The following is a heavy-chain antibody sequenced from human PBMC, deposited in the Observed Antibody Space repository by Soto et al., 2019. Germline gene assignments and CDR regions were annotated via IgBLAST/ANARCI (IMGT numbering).Heavy chain of an antibody. CDR1: GFTFSSYS. V-gene: IGHV3-21*01. Sequence: GGSLRLSCAASGFTFSSYSMNWVRQAPGKGLEWVSSISSSSSYIYYADSVKGRFTISRDNAKNSLYLQMNSLRAEDTAVYYCARDAVEETVINYHWFDPWGQGTLVTGLL. CDR3: ARDAVEETVINYHWFDP. D-gene: IGHD3-10*01. J-gene: IGHJ5*02. CDR2: ISSSSSYI.